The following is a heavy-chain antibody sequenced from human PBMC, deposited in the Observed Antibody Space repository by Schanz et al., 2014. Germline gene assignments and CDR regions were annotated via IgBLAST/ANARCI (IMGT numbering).Heavy chain of an antibody. V-gene: IGHV3-33*06. CDR2: IWYDGSNK. CDR1: GFTFSSYG. J-gene: IGHJ6*03. CDR3: AKGPYYYYYMDV. Sequence: VQLVQSGGGLVQPGGSLRLSCAASGFTFSSYGMHWVRQAPGKGLEWVAVIWYDGSNKYYADSVKGRFTISRDNSKNTLYLQMNSLRADDTAVYYCAKGPYYYYYMDVWGNGTTVTVSS.